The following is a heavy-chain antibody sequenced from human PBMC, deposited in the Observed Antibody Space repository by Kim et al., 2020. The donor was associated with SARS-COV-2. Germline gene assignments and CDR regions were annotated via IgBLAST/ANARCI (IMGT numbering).Heavy chain of an antibody. D-gene: IGHD6-13*01. J-gene: IGHJ4*02. Sequence: YNPSLKSRVTISVDTSKNQFSLKLSSVTAADTAVYYCARGGQLVRVMGYWGQGTLVTVSS. CDR3: ARGGQLVRVMGY. V-gene: IGHV4-34*01.